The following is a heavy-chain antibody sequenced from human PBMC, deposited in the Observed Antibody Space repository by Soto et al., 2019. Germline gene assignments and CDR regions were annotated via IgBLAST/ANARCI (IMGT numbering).Heavy chain of an antibody. D-gene: IGHD1-1*01. Sequence: EVQLLESGGGLVQPGGSLRLSCAASGFTFSSYAMSWVRQAPGKGLEWVSAISGSGGSTYYADSVKGRFTISRDDSKNTLSLQMNGLRAEDTAVYYCASPAAAWVQLNFWGQGTLVTVSS. V-gene: IGHV3-23*01. CDR3: ASPAAAWVQLNF. J-gene: IGHJ4*02. CDR2: ISGSGGST. CDR1: GFTFSSYA.